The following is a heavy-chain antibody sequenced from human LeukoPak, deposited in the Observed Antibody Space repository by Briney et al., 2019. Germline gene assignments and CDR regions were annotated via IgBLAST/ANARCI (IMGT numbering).Heavy chain of an antibody. CDR2: IYYSGST. J-gene: IGHJ4*02. D-gene: IGHD3-22*01. CDR3: ARGSGGKYYYDSSGYYPVDY. CDR1: GGSISSYY. V-gene: IGHV4-59*01. Sequence: SETLSLTCTVAGGSISSYYWSWIRQPPGKGLEWIGYIYYSGSTNYNPSLKSRVTISVDTSKNQFSLKLSSVTAADTAVYYCARGSGGKYYYDSSGYYPVDYWGQGTLVTVSS.